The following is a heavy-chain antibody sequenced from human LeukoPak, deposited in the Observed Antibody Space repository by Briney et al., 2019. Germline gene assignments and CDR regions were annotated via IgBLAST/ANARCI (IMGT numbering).Heavy chain of an antibody. D-gene: IGHD6-13*01. CDR2: FDPEDGET. J-gene: IGHJ4*02. CDR1: GYTLTELS. CDR3: ATVGAAAGKTYYFDY. Sequence: GASVKVSCKVSGYTLTELSMHWVRQAPGKGLEWMGGFDPEDGETIYAQKFQGRVTMTEDTSTDTAYMELSSLRSEDTAVYYCATVGAAAGKTYYFDYWGKGTLVTVSS. V-gene: IGHV1-24*01.